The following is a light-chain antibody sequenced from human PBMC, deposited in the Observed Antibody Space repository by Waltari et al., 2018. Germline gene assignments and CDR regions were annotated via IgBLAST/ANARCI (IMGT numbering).Light chain of an antibody. Sequence: QLVLTQSPSASASLGASVKLTCTLSSGHSSNVIAWLQQQPEKGPRYFMKVNSDGSHNKGDEIPDRFSGSSSGAERYLTISSLQSEDEADYYCQTGGHGTWVFGGGTKLTVL. CDR2: VNSDGSH. V-gene: IGLV4-69*01. J-gene: IGLJ3*02. CDR1: SGHSSNV. CDR3: QTGGHGTWV.